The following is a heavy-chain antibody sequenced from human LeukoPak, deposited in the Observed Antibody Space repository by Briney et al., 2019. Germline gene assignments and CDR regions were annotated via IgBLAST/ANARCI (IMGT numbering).Heavy chain of an antibody. CDR3: ASRKNTLTGIDY. Sequence: PSETLSLTCAVSGYSISSGYYWGWIRQPPGKGLGWIGSIYHSGSTYYNPSLKSRVTISVDTSKNQFSLKLSSVTAADTAVYYCASRKNTLTGIDYWGQGTLVTVSS. J-gene: IGHJ4*02. D-gene: IGHD3-9*01. CDR1: GYSISSGYY. CDR2: IYHSGST. V-gene: IGHV4-38-2*01.